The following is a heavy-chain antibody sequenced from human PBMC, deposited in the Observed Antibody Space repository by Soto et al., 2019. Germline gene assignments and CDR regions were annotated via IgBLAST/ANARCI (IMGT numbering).Heavy chain of an antibody. CDR3: ARARAQWSMRAFDI. CDR2: INHSGST. J-gene: IGHJ3*02. Sequence: SETLSLTCAVYGGSFSGYYWSWIRQPPGKGLEWIGEINHSGSTNYNPSLKSRVTISVDTSKNQFSLKLSSVNAADTAVYYCARARAQWSMRAFDIWGQGTMVTVSS. V-gene: IGHV4-34*01. CDR1: GGSFSGYY. D-gene: IGHD2-8*01.